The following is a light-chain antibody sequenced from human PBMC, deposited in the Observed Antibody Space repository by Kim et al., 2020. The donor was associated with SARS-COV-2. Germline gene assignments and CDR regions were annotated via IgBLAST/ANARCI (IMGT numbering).Light chain of an antibody. Sequence: GQRVTISCPGSSSNIGAGYDVLWYQQLPGTAPKLLIYGNSNRPSGVPDRFSGSKSGTSASLAITGLQAEDEADYYCQSYDSSLSGVFGGGNQLTVL. J-gene: IGLJ3*02. V-gene: IGLV1-40*01. CDR3: QSYDSSLSGV. CDR1: SSNIGAGYD. CDR2: GNS.